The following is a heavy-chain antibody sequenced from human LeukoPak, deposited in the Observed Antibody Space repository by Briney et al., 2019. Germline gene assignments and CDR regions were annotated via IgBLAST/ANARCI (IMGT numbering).Heavy chain of an antibody. Sequence: ASVKVSCKASGGTFSSYAISWVRQAPGQGLEWMGGIIPIFGTASYAQKFQGRVTITADESTSTAYMELSSLRFEDTAVYYCARGNGTEYSSGWYHFSLYFDYWGQGTLVTVSS. D-gene: IGHD6-19*01. CDR3: ARGNGTEYSSGWYHFSLYFDY. J-gene: IGHJ4*02. CDR1: GGTFSSYA. V-gene: IGHV1-69*13. CDR2: IIPIFGTA.